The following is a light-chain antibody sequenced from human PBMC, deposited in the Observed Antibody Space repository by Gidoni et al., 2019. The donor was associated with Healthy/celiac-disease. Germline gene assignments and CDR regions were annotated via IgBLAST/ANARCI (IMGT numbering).Light chain of an antibody. CDR1: QSVSSN. V-gene: IGKV3-15*01. CDR3: QQYNNRP. Sequence: EIVMTQSPATLSVSPGERATLSCRASQSVSSNLAWYQQKPGQAPRLLIYGASTRATGIPARFSGSGSGTEFTLTISSLQSEDFAVYYCQQYNNRPFGQGTKVEIK. J-gene: IGKJ1*01. CDR2: GAS.